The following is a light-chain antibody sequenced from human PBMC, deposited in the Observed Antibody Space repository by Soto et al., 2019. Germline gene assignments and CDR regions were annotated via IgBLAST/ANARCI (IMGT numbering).Light chain of an antibody. CDR1: QSISSW. CDR2: KAS. V-gene: IGKV1-5*03. J-gene: IGKJ1*01. CDR3: QQYDTYSGT. Sequence: EIQMSLSPSTLSASVGHRVTITSRASQSISSWLAWYQQKPGKAPKLLIYKASTLESGVPSRFSGSGSGTDFTLTISSLQPEDFATYYCQQYDTYSGTVGQGTKVDI.